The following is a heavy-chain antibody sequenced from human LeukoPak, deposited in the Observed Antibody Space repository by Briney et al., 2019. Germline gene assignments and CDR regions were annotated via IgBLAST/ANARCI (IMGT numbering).Heavy chain of an antibody. Sequence: GGSLRLSRAASAFTFNNYAMTWVRQTPGKGPEWVSLISSKGDTTAYAESVRGRFTISRDNAKNSLYLHMNSLRPEDTAFYHCARHRCSSTTCSFDSWGQGSLVTVSS. CDR2: ISSKGDTT. V-gene: IGHV3-20*01. CDR1: AFTFNNYA. J-gene: IGHJ4*02. D-gene: IGHD2-2*01. CDR3: ARHRCSSTTCSFDS.